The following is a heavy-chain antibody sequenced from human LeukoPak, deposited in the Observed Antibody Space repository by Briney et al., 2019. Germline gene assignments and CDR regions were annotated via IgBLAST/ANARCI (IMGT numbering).Heavy chain of an antibody. CDR2: IIPILGIA. Sequence: SVKVSCKASGGTFSSYAISWVRQAPGQGLEWMGRIIPILGIANYAQKFQGRVTITADKSTSTAYMELSSLRSEDTAVYYCARDPPGYCSSTSCSWGYYYGMDVWGQGTTVTVSS. J-gene: IGHJ6*02. CDR1: GGTFSSYA. CDR3: ARDPPGYCSSTSCSWGYYYGMDV. V-gene: IGHV1-69*04. D-gene: IGHD2-2*01.